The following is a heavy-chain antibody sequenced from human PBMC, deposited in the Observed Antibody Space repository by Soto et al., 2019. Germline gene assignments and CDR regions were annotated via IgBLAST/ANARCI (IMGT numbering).Heavy chain of an antibody. J-gene: IGHJ4*02. CDR3: ARGGNPIDY. D-gene: IGHD3-16*01. Sequence: ASVKVSCKSSGYPFTHYGITWVRQAPGQGPEWMGWISPFNGNTNYGQTLQGRVTLTTDTSTSTVYMELRSLRSDDTAVYYCARGGNPIDYCGQGTLVTVSS. V-gene: IGHV1-18*01. CDR2: ISPFNGNT. CDR1: GYPFTHYG.